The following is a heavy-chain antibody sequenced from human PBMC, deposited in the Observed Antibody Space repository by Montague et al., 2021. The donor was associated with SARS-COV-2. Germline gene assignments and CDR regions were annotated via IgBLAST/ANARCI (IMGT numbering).Heavy chain of an antibody. CDR3: ARQRGEMDV. CDR2: IYYSGNT. CDR1: GGSIGPYY. Sequence: SETLSLTCTVSGGSIGPYYWTWIRQPPGKGLEWIGYIYYSGNTNYNPSLKSRVTISVDTSKNQFSLKLSSVTAADTAMYYCARQRGEMDVWGQGTTVTVSS. J-gene: IGHJ6*02. D-gene: IGHD7-27*01. V-gene: IGHV4-59*08.